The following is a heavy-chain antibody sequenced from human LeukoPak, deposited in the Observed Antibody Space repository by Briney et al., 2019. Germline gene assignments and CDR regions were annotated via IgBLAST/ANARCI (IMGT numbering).Heavy chain of an antibody. V-gene: IGHV3-48*01. CDR2: ISSSSSTI. D-gene: IGHD2-15*01. CDR1: GFTFSSYS. Sequence: PGGSLRLSCAASGFTFSSYSMNWVRQAPGKGLEWVSYISSSSSTIYYADSVKGRFTISRDNSKNTLYLQMNSLRAEDTAVYYCAKDQGNSDCFDYWGQGTLVTVSS. CDR3: AKDQGNSDCFDY. J-gene: IGHJ4*02.